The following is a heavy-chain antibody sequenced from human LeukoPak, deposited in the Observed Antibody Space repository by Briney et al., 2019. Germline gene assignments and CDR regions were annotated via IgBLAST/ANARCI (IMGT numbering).Heavy chain of an antibody. D-gene: IGHD2-21*02. J-gene: IGHJ4*02. CDR3: AIRESVTDTAEWDYLDY. CDR1: GFTFSSYG. Sequence: GGSLRLSCAASGFTFSSYGMHWVRQAPGKGLEWVAVTSYDGSRQFYADSVKGRFNVSRDNSNNTVYLQMNSLRAEDTAVYYCAIRESVTDTAEWDYLDYWGQGILVTVSS. V-gene: IGHV3-30*03. CDR2: TSYDGSRQ.